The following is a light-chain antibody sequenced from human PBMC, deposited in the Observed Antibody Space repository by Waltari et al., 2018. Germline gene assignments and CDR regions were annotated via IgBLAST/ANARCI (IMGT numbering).Light chain of an antibody. J-gene: IGKJ3*01. V-gene: IGKV4-1*01. CDR2: WAS. Sequence: DIVLTQSPDSLAVSLGERATINCKSSQSVSYSSNNRDYLAWYQQKPGQPPKLLIYWASTRESGVPERFSGSGSGTDFTLTISSLQAEDVAVYYCQQYYSNFFTFGPGTKVDIK. CDR3: QQYYSNFFT. CDR1: QSVSYSSNNRDY.